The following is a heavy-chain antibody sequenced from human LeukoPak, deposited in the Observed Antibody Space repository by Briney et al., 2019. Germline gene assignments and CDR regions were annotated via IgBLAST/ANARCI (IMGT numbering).Heavy chain of an antibody. CDR2: IYTSGST. Sequence: PSETLSLTCTVSGGSISSYYWSWIRQPAGKGLEWIGRIYTSGSTNYNPSLKSRVTMSVDKSKNQFSLKLSSVTAADTAVYYCARGRRDGYNYAYFDYWGQGTLVTVSS. CDR3: ARGRRDGYNYAYFDY. V-gene: IGHV4-4*07. J-gene: IGHJ4*02. D-gene: IGHD5-24*01. CDR1: GGSISSYY.